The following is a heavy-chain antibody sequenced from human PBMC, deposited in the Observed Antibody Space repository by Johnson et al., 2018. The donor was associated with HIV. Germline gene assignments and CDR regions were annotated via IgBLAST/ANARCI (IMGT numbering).Heavy chain of an antibody. D-gene: IGHD1-26*01. CDR1: GFTFDDYG. J-gene: IGHJ3*02. V-gene: IGHV3-20*04. Sequence: VQLVESGGGVVRPGGSLRLSCAASGFTFDDYGMSWFRQAPGKGLEWVCGINWRGGSTGYADSVKGRFTISRDNAKNTLYLQMNSPRVEDTALYYCARVRGGRENAFDIWGQGTMVTVSS. CDR3: ARVRGGRENAFDI. CDR2: INWRGGST.